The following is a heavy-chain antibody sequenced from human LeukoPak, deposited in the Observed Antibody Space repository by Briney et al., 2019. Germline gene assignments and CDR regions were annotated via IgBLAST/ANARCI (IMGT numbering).Heavy chain of an antibody. D-gene: IGHD1-26*01. CDR2: INPNSGGT. V-gene: IGHV1-2*02. Sequence: ASVKVSCKASGYTFTGYYIHWVRQAPGQGLEWMGWINPNSGGTNYAQKFQGRVTMTRDTSISTAYMELSRLRSDDTAVYYCARVRWELLVWFDAFDIWGQGTMVTVSS. CDR3: ARVRWELLVWFDAFDI. J-gene: IGHJ3*02. CDR1: GYTFTGYY.